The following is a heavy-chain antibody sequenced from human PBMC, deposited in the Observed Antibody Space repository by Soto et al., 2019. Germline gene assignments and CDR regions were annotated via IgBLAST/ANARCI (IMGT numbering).Heavy chain of an antibody. V-gene: IGHV1-69*13. J-gene: IGHJ5*02. D-gene: IGHD6-13*01. CDR3: ARVGSSSCPGVCNWFDP. Sequence: ASVKVSCKASGGTFSSYAISWVRQAPGQGLEWMGGIIPIFGTANYAQKFQGRVTITADESTSTAYMELSSLRSEDTAVYYCARVGSSSCPGVCNWFDPWGQGTLVTVSS. CDR2: IIPIFGTA. CDR1: GGTFSSYA.